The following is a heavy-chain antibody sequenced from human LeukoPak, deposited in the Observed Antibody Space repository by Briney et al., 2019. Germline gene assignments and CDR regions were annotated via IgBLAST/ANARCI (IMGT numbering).Heavy chain of an antibody. V-gene: IGHV3-7*03. CDR3: ARAPYCSGGSCYWFDP. J-gene: IGHJ5*02. D-gene: IGHD2-15*01. CDR1: GFTFSSYW. CDR2: INEDGSEK. Sequence: GGSLRLSCEASGFTFSSYWMSWVRQAPGKGLEWVANINEDGSEKYSIDSVKGRFTISRDNSKNTLYLQMNSLRAEDTAVYYCARAPYCSGGSCYWFDPWGQGTLVTVSS.